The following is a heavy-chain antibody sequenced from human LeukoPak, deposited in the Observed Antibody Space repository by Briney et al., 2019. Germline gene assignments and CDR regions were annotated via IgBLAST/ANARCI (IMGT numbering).Heavy chain of an antibody. CDR3: ARAPKRYYDSSGYYSS. V-gene: IGHV3-23*01. D-gene: IGHD3-22*01. Sequence: GGSLRLSCLPSGFTFSNYAMTWVRQAPGKGLEWVSSISGSGGTSYYADSVKGRFTISRDNSKNTLYLQMNSLRAEDTAVYYCARAPKRYYDSSGYYSSWGQGTLVTVSS. CDR2: ISGSGGTS. CDR1: GFTFSNYA. J-gene: IGHJ5*02.